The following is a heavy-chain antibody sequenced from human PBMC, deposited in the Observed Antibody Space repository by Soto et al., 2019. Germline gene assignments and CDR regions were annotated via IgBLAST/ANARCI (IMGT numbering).Heavy chain of an antibody. J-gene: IGHJ3*02. Sequence: QVQLVESGGGLVKPGGSLRLSCAASGFTFSDYYMSWIRQAPGKGPEWVSYISSSTIYTNYADSVKGRFTISRDNAKNSLYLQMNSLRAEDTAVYYCARDAEILTGSDAFDIWGQGTMVTVSS. CDR3: ARDAEILTGSDAFDI. CDR1: GFTFSDYY. V-gene: IGHV3-11*05. D-gene: IGHD3-9*01. CDR2: ISSSTIYT.